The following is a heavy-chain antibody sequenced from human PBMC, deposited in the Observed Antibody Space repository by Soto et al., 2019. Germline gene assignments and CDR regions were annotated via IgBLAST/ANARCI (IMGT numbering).Heavy chain of an antibody. J-gene: IGHJ4*02. CDR3: AKSPSSGGAIWYFDY. V-gene: IGHV3-30*18. Sequence: QVQLVESGGGVVQPGRFLRLSCAASGFTFSSYGMHWVRQAPGKGLEWVAVISYDGSNKYYADSVKGRFTISRDNSKNTLYLQMNSLRAEDTAVYYCAKSPSSGGAIWYFDYWGQGTLVTVSS. CDR1: GFTFSSYG. D-gene: IGHD1-26*01. CDR2: ISYDGSNK.